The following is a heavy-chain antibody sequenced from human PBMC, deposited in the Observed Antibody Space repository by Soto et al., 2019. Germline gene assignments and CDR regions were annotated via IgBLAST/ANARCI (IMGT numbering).Heavy chain of an antibody. V-gene: IGHV3-30-3*01. J-gene: IGHJ6*02. CDR1: GFTFSSYA. CDR3: ARFGLHVGTTVNRYYYYGMDV. D-gene: IGHD4-17*01. CDR2: ISYDGSNK. Sequence: QVQLVESGGGVVQPGRSLRLSCAASGFTFSSYAMHWVRQAPGKGLEWVAVISYDGSNKYYADSVKGRFTISRDNSKNTLYLQMNSLRAEDTAVYYCARFGLHVGTTVNRYYYYGMDVWGQGTTVTVSS.